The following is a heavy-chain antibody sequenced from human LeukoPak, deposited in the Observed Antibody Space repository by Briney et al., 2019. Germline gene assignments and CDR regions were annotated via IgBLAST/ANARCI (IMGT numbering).Heavy chain of an antibody. D-gene: IGHD5-24*01. CDR1: GYTLTELS. CDR3: ATSQRDGYNFPIDDY. CDR2: FDPEDGET. V-gene: IGHV1-24*01. J-gene: IGHJ4*02. Sequence: AASVKVSCKVSGYTLTELSMHWVRQAPGKGLEWMGGFDPEDGETICAQKFQGRVTMTEDTSTDTAYMELSSLRSEDTAVYYCATSQRDGYNFPIDDYWGQGTLVTVSS.